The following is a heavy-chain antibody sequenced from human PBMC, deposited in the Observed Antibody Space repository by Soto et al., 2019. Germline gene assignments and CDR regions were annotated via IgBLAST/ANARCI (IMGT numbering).Heavy chain of an antibody. Sequence: GGSLRLSCAASGFTFSSYAMNWVRQSPGKGLEWVGSIRGSGSSAYYPDSVEGRFTISRDNSKNTLYLQMNSLRAEDTAVYYCAKRGGDYHSRYHYYMDVWAKGTTVTVSS. CDR3: AKRGGDYHSRYHYYMDV. CDR2: IRGSGSSA. D-gene: IGHD2-21*01. V-gene: IGHV3-23*01. CDR1: GFTFSSYA. J-gene: IGHJ6*03.